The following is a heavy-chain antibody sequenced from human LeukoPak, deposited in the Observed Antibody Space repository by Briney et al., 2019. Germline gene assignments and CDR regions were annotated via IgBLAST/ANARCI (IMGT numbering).Heavy chain of an antibody. CDR1: GGTFSSYA. D-gene: IGHD3-3*01. Sequence: SVTVSCKASGGTFSSYAISWVRQAPGQGLEWMGGIIPIFGTANYAQKFQGRVTITTDESTSTAYMELSSLRSEDTAVYYCAGQIAIYSYYFDYWGQGTLVTVSS. CDR3: AGQIAIYSYYFDY. V-gene: IGHV1-69*05. CDR2: IIPIFGTA. J-gene: IGHJ4*02.